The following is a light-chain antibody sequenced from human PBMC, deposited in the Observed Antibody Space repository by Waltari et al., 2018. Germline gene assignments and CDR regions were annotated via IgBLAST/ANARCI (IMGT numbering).Light chain of an antibody. CDR1: QSVNTY. Sequence: IVLTQSPGTLSLSPGESATLACRARQSVNTYLAWYQQKPGQAPRLLIYGAYTRAAGIPDRFSGSGSGTDFSLTISRLEAEDFAVYYCQHHVRLPATFGQGTKVEIK. CDR3: QHHVRLPAT. J-gene: IGKJ1*01. CDR2: GAY. V-gene: IGKV3-20*01.